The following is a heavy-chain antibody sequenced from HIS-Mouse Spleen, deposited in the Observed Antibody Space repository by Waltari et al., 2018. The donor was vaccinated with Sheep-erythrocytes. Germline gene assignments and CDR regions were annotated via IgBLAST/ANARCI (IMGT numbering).Heavy chain of an antibody. CDR3: AHSVHTIFGVVTHNWFDP. CDR2: IYWDDDK. J-gene: IGHJ5*02. Sequence: QITLKESGPTLVKPTQTLTLTCTFSGFSLSTSGVGVGWIRQPPGKALEWLALIYWDDDKRCSPSLKSRLTVTKEPSKNQVVLTMTNMDPVDTATYYCAHSVHTIFGVVTHNWFDPWGQRTLVTVSS. V-gene: IGHV2-5*02. D-gene: IGHD3-3*01. CDR1: GFSLSTSGVG.